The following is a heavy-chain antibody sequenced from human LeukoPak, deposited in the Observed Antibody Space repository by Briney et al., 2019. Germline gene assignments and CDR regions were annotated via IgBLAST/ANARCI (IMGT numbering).Heavy chain of an antibody. Sequence: SVKVSCKASGGTLNNYAISWVRQAPGQGLEWMGGTIPIFGTINHAQKFKGRVTITTDESTSTAYMELSSLRSEDTAVYYCAGDLVQATNGFAYWGQGTLVTVSS. V-gene: IGHV1-69*05. J-gene: IGHJ4*02. CDR3: AGDLVQATNGFAY. D-gene: IGHD2-8*01. CDR1: GGTLNNYA. CDR2: TIPIFGTI.